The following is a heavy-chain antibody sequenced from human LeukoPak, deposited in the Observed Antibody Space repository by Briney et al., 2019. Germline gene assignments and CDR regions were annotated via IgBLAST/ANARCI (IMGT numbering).Heavy chain of an antibody. CDR3: ARVRAAAIPYYFDY. J-gene: IGHJ4*02. D-gene: IGHD6-13*01. CDR1: GGSISSSNW. Sequence: PSETLSLTCAVSGGSISSSNWWSWVRQPPGKGLEWIGSMYYTGSTYYNPSLKTRVTISVDTSKNQFSLKLTSVTAADTAAYYCARVRAAAIPYYFDYWGQGTLVTVSS. CDR2: MYYTGST. V-gene: IGHV4-4*02.